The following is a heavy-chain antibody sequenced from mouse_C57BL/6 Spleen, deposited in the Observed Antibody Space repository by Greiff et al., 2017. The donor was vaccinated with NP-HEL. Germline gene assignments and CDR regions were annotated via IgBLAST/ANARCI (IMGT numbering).Heavy chain of an antibody. Sequence: EVMLVESGGGLVKPGGSLKLSCAASGFTFSDYGMHWVRQAPEKGLEWVAYISSGSSTIYYADTVKGRFTISRDNAKNTLFLQMTSLRSEDTAMYYCARLGSSYSYWYFDVWGTGTTVTVSS. CDR1: GFTFSDYG. J-gene: IGHJ1*03. CDR3: ARLGSSYSYWYFDV. CDR2: ISSGSSTI. D-gene: IGHD1-1*01. V-gene: IGHV5-17*01.